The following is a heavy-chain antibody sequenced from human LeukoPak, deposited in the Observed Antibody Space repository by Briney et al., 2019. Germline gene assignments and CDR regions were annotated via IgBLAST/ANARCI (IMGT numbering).Heavy chain of an antibody. D-gene: IGHD4-11*01. V-gene: IGHV3-23*01. CDR1: GFTFSDYA. CDR2: FKANSGQV. Sequence: GGSLRLSCVASGFTFSDYAMNWVRQAPGKGLEWVSTFKANSGQVYYAESVRGRFTISRDNSKNTVYLQMSSLRAEDTALYYCARSVPDYTRFDYWGQGALVTVSS. CDR3: ARSVPDYTRFDY. J-gene: IGHJ4*02.